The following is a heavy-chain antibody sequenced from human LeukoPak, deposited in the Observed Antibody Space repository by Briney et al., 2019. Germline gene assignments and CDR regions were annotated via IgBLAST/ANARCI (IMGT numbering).Heavy chain of an antibody. CDR3: ARDRGYGMDV. V-gene: IGHV4-59*01. J-gene: IGHJ6*02. CDR2: IYYSGST. CDR1: GGSISSYY. Sequence: SETLSLTCTVSGGSISSYYWSWIRQPPGKGLEWIGYIYYSGSTNYNPSLKSRVTISVDTSKNQFSLKLSSVTAADTAVYYCARDRGYGMDVWGQGTTVTVSS.